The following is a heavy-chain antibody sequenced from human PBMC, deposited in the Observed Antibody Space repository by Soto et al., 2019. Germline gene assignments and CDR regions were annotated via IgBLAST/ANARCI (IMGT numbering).Heavy chain of an antibody. V-gene: IGHV4-59*01. CDR2: IYYSGST. D-gene: IGHD2-15*01. J-gene: IGHJ6*02. Sequence: PSETLSLTCTVSGGSISSYYWSWIRQPPGKGLEWIGYIYYSGSTNYNPSLKSRVTISVDTSKNQFSLKLSSVTAADTAVYYCARGRYCSGGSCLFHGMDVWGQGTTVTVSS. CDR1: GGSISSYY. CDR3: ARGRYCSGGSCLFHGMDV.